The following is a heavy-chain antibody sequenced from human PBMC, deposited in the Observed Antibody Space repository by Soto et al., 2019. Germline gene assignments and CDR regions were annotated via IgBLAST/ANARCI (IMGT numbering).Heavy chain of an antibody. D-gene: IGHD3-10*01. CDR2: INSDGSST. CDR3: ARGLGGTMVRGVIPLRLYYGMDV. CDR1: GFTFSSYW. V-gene: IGHV3-74*01. Sequence: GGSLILSCAASGFTFSSYWMHWVRQAPGKGLVWVSRINSDGSSTSYADSVKGRFTISRDNAKNTLYLQMNSLRAADTAVYYCARGLGGTMVRGVIPLRLYYGMDVWGQGTTVTVSS. J-gene: IGHJ6*02.